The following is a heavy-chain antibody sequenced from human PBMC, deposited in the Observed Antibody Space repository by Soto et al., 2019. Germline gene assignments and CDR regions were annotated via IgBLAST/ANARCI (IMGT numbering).Heavy chain of an antibody. CDR2: INAGNGNT. Sequence: ASVKVSCKASGYTFTSYAMHWVRQAPGQRLEWMGWINAGNGNTKYSQKFQGRVTITRDTSASTAYMELSSLRSEDTAVYYCARDYTYYDILTGYLDWFDLWGQGTLVTVSS. J-gene: IGHJ5*02. D-gene: IGHD3-9*01. CDR3: ARDYTYYDILTGYLDWFDL. V-gene: IGHV1-3*01. CDR1: GYTFTSYA.